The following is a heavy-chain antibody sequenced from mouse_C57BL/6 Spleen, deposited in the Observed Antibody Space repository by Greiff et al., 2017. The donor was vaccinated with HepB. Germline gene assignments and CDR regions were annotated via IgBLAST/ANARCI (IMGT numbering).Heavy chain of an antibody. V-gene: IGHV5-17*01. D-gene: IGHD4-1*01. CDR3: ARQTGTGRNYAMDY. CDR1: GFTFSDYG. J-gene: IGHJ4*01. Sequence: EVNVVESGGGLVKPGGSLKLSCAASGFTFSDYGMHWVRQAPEKGLEWVAYISSGSSTIYYADTVKGRFTISRDNAKNTLFLQMTSLRSEDTAMYYCARQTGTGRNYAMDYWGQGTSVTVSS. CDR2: ISSGSSTI.